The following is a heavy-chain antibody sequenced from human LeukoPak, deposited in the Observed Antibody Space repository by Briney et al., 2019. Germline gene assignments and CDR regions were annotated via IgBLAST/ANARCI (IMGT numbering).Heavy chain of an antibody. CDR2: INTNTGNP. J-gene: IGHJ5*02. D-gene: IGHD5-12*01. V-gene: IGHV7-4-1*02. CDR1: GYTFASYA. CDR3: ASRCPSCGYDSIGFDP. Sequence: GASVKVSCKASGYTFASYAMNWVRQAPGQGREWMGWINTNTGNPTYAQGFTGRFVFSLDTSVSTAYLQISSLKAEDTAVYYCASRCPSCGYDSIGFDPWGQGTLVTVSS.